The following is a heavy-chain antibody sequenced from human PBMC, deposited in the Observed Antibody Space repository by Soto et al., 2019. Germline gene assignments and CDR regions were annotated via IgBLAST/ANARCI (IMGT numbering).Heavy chain of an antibody. CDR1: GFTFSSYG. D-gene: IGHD5-18*01. CDR2: ISYDGSNK. Sequence: QVQLVESGGGVVQPGRSLRLSCAASGFTFSSYGMHWVRQAPGKGLEWVAVISYDGSNKYYADSVKGRFTISRDNSKNTLYLQMNSLRAEDTAVYYCAKEFDTAMVYFDYWGQGTLVTVSS. J-gene: IGHJ4*02. CDR3: AKEFDTAMVYFDY. V-gene: IGHV3-30*18.